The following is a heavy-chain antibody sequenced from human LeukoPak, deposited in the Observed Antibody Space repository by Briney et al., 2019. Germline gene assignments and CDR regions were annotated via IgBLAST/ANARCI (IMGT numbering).Heavy chain of an antibody. Sequence: SETLSLTCTVSGGSISSYYWSWIRQPPGKGLEWIGYVYYSGSTNYNPSLKSRVTISVDTSKNQFSLKLRSLTAADTAVYYCARHVGYGNNWFDPWGQGTLVTVSS. CDR3: ARHVGYGNNWFDP. V-gene: IGHV4-59*08. CDR2: VYYSGST. J-gene: IGHJ5*02. CDR1: GGSISSYY. D-gene: IGHD5-18*01.